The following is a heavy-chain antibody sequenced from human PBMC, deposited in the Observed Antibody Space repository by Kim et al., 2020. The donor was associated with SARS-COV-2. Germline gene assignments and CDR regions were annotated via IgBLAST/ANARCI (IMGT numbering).Heavy chain of an antibody. V-gene: IGHV1-3*01. D-gene: IGHD3-3*01. CDR3: ARDERMAIFGVGYYFDY. J-gene: IGHJ4*02. Sequence: QKFQGRVTITRETSASTAYMELSSLRSEDTAVYYCARDERMAIFGVGYYFDYWGQGTLVTVSS.